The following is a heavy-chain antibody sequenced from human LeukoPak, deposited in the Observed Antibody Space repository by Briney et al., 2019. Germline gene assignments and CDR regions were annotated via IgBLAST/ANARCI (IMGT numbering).Heavy chain of an antibody. Sequence: ASVKVSCKASGYTFTSYYMHWVRQAPGQGLEWMGIINPSGGSTSYAQKFQGRVTMTRDVSTSTVYMELSSLKASDTAMYYCARHRTSTNWGDAFDIWGQGTTVTVSS. J-gene: IGHJ3*02. CDR1: GYTFTSYY. V-gene: IGHV1-46*01. D-gene: IGHD7-27*01. CDR3: ARHRTSTNWGDAFDI. CDR2: INPSGGST.